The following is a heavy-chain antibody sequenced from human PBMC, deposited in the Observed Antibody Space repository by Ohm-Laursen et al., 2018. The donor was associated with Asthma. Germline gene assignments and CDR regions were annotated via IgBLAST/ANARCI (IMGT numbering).Heavy chain of an antibody. CDR1: KFTFSNHW. Sequence: SLRLSCSASKFTFSNHWMSWVRQAPGEGLEWVSGISGSGVRTYYADSGKGRFTISRDNSKNTLYLQMNSLRAEDTAVYYCAKDGSSGQFDSWGQGTLVTVSS. CDR2: ISGSGVRT. V-gene: IGHV3-23*01. D-gene: IGHD6-25*01. CDR3: AKDGSSGQFDS. J-gene: IGHJ4*02.